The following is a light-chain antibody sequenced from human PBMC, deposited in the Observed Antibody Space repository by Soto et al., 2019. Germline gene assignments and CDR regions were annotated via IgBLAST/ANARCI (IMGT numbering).Light chain of an antibody. J-gene: IGKJ2*01. CDR2: AAS. V-gene: IGKV3-11*01. CDR1: QSISNS. Sequence: ETVLTQSPATLSLSPGERATLSCRASQSISNSLAWYQQKPGQAPTLLIYAASNRATAIPARFSGSGSGTDFTLTINSLEPEDFAVYYCHQRSNSPPVFGQGTKLEI. CDR3: HQRSNSPPV.